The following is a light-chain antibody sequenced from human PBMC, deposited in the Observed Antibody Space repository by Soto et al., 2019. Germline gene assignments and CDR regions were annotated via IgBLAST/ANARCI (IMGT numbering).Light chain of an antibody. Sequence: DIQMTQSPSPVSASLGDRVTITCRASQGISSWLAWYQQKPGKAPKLLIYAASSLENGVPSSFGGSGSGTNFTLTITSLPPEDFATYYCLQANSFPYTFGQGTKLEIK. CDR3: LQANSFPYT. CDR2: AAS. J-gene: IGKJ2*01. CDR1: QGISSW. V-gene: IGKV1D-12*01.